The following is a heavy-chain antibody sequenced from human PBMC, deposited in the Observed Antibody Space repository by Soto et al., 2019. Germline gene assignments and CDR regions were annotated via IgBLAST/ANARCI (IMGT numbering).Heavy chain of an antibody. J-gene: IGHJ6*02. V-gene: IGHV3-30*18. CDR1: GFTFSNYG. CDR2: ISYDARTK. CDR3: AKEVVVVADPPVEGVDV. D-gene: IGHD2-15*01. Sequence: GGSLRLSCVASGFTFSNYGMHWVRQAPGRGLEWVAVISYDARTKYYADSVKGRFTISRDKSKNTLYLQMSSLSAEDTAVYYCAKEVVVVADPPVEGVDVWGQGTTVTVSS.